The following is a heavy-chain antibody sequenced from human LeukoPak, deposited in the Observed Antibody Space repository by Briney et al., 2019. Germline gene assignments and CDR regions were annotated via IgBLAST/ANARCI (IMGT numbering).Heavy chain of an antibody. CDR3: ARAGYCRSTSCPRAFDI. CDR2: ISSSSGTV. Sequence: GGSLRLSCAASGFTLSSYSMNWVRQAPGKGLEWVSYISSSSGTVSYADSVKGRFTISRDNAKNSLYLQMNSLRAEDTAVYYCARAGYCRSTSCPRAFDIWGQGTIVTVSS. D-gene: IGHD2-2*01. J-gene: IGHJ3*02. V-gene: IGHV3-48*04. CDR1: GFTLSSYS.